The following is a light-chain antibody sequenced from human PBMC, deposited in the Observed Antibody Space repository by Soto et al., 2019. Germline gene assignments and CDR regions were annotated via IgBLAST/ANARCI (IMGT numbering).Light chain of an antibody. CDR1: QSVSSY. CDR3: QQRSNWPRYT. Sequence: EIVLTQSPATLSLSPGERATLSCRASQSVSSYLAWYQPKPGQPPRLLIYDASNRATGIPARFSGSGSGTDFTLTISSLEPEDFAVYYCQQRSNWPRYTFGQGTKLEIK. CDR2: DAS. J-gene: IGKJ2*01. V-gene: IGKV3-11*01.